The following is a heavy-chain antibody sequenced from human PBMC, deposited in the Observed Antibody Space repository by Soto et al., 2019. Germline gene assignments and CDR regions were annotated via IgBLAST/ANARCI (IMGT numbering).Heavy chain of an antibody. CDR1: GFTFSSYA. CDR2: ISGSGGST. Sequence: GGSLRLSCAASGFTFSSYAMSWVRQAPGKGLEWVSAISGSGGSTYYADSVKGRFTISRDNSKNTLYLQMNSLRAEDTAVYYCATYGSGSYYPDYWGQGTLVTVSS. V-gene: IGHV3-23*01. J-gene: IGHJ4*02. D-gene: IGHD3-10*01. CDR3: ATYGSGSYYPDY.